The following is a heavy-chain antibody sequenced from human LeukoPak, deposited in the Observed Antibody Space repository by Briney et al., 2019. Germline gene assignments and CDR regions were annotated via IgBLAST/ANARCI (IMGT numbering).Heavy chain of an antibody. CDR3: VSFYETY. CDR1: GNYW. V-gene: IGHV3-74*01. J-gene: IGHJ4*02. CDR2: INSDGSWT. Sequence: GGSLRLSCAASGNYWMHWVRQVPGKGLVWVSHINSDGSWTSYADSVKGRFTISKDNAKNTVYLQMNSLRAEDTVVYYCVSFYETYWGRGTLVTVSS. D-gene: IGHD2/OR15-2a*01.